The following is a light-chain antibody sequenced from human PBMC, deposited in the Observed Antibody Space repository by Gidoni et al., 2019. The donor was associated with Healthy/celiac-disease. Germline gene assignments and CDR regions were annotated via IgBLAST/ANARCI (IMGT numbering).Light chain of an antibody. Sequence: DIHMTQSPSSLSASVGDRVTITFLASQSISSYLNWYQQKPGKAPKLLIYAASSLQSGVPSRFSGSGSGTDFTLTISSLQPEDFATYYCQQSYSTPWTFGQGTKVEIK. V-gene: IGKV1-39*01. J-gene: IGKJ1*01. CDR2: AAS. CDR3: QQSYSTPWT. CDR1: QSISSY.